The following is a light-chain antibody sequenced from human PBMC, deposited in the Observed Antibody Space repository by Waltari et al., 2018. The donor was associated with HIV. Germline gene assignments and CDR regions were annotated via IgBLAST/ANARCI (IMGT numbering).Light chain of an antibody. Sequence: EIVMTQSQGTLSVSPGERVTLSCRASQNVITNLAWYQQKPGQAPRLLIYGASTMATGIPPRCSGGGSGTYFTLTIGSLQSEDFTFYYYQQYNKWPRTFCQGTKV. J-gene: IGKJ1*01. CDR2: GAS. CDR1: QNVITN. CDR3: QQYNKWPRT. V-gene: IGKV3-15*01.